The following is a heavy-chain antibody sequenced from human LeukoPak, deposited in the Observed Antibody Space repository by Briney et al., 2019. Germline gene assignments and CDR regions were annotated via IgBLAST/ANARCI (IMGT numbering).Heavy chain of an antibody. CDR1: TXTVXX. CDR3: ARDHWVLRFLEWLSGFDY. V-gene: IGHV1-2*02. Sequence: TXTVXXXHWVRXXXGQGIEGMGWMNPNSGGINYAQKFQGSVTMTSDTSITTAYMELSRLRSDDTAVYYCARDHWVLRFLEWLSGFDYWGQGTLVTVSS. D-gene: IGHD3-3*01. J-gene: IGHJ4*02. CDR2: MNPNSGGI.